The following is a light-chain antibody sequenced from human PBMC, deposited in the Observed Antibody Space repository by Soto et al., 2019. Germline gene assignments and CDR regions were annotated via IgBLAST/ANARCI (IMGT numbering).Light chain of an antibody. J-gene: IGLJ2*01. CDR2: GSN. Sequence: QSVLTQPPSASGTPGQRVTISCSGSSSNIGTNYVYWYQQFTGSAPELLIDGSNQGPSGVPERFSGFKSGSSASLAISELRSEDEADYYCAAWDGSLSGWIFGGGTKLTVL. CDR1: SSNIGTNY. V-gene: IGLV1-47*02. CDR3: AAWDGSLSGWI.